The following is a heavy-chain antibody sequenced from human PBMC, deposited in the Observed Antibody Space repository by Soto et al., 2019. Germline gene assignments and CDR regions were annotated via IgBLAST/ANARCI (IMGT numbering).Heavy chain of an antibody. J-gene: IGHJ5*02. CDR2: ISASGGST. V-gene: IGHV3-23*01. Sequence: GGSLRLSCAASGFTFSSYAMTWVRQAPGKGLEWVSAISASGGSTYHADSVKGRFTISRDNSKSTLSLQMNSLRAEDTAVYYCAKGGPYTSNGWFDPWGQGTLVTVSS. CDR3: AKGGPYTSNGWFDP. CDR1: GFTFSSYA. D-gene: IGHD1-20*01.